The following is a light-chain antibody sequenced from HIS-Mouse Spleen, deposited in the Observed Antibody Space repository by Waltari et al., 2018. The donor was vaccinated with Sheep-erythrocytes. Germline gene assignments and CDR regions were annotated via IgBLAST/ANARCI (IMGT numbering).Light chain of an antibody. CDR1: PSVSNY. CDR3: QQRSNWPPT. Sequence: EIVLTQSPATLSLSPGERATLSCSASPSVSNYLAWYQQKPGQASRPLIDDASNRATGIPARFSGSWSGTDCTLTISSLEPEDFAVYYCQQRSNWPPTFGQGTKVEIK. CDR2: DAS. J-gene: IGKJ1*01. V-gene: IGKV3-11*01.